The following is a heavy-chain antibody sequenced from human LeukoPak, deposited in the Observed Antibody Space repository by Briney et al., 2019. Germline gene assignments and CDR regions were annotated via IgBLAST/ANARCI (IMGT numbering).Heavy chain of an antibody. CDR3: ARRRDYGDYNDAFDI. V-gene: IGHV5-51*01. J-gene: IGHJ3*02. D-gene: IGHD4-17*01. CDR2: IYPADSDI. CDR1: GYSFTSYL. Sequence: GEPLKISCQGPGYSFTSYLIGCVRQMPGKCLESMRIIYPADSDIRFSPYFQGQVTISADKSISTAYLQWSSLKASDTAMYYCARRRDYGDYNDAFDIWSQGTMVTVSS.